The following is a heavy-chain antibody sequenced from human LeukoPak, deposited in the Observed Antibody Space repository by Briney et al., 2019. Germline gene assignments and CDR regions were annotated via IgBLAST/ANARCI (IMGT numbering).Heavy chain of an antibody. J-gene: IGHJ5*02. CDR1: GFXFNRYA. V-gene: IGHV3-23*01. CDR2: ISDSGGST. CDR3: AKQDPSSSGWYP. D-gene: IGHD6-19*01. Sequence: GGSLRLSCVASGFXFNRYAISWVRQAPGKGLEWVSAISDSGGSTYYTDSVKGRFTISRDNFKNTLYLQMNSLRAEDTAVYYCAKQDPSSSGWYPWGQGTLVTVSS.